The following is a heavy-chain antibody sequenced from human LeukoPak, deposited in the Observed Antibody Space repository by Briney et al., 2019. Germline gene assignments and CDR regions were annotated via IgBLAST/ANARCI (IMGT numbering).Heavy chain of an antibody. CDR1: GYTFTSYD. Sequence: GASVKVSCKASGYTFTSYDINWVRQATGQGLEWMGWMNPNSGNTGYAQKFQGRVTITRNTSISTAYMELSSLRSDDTAVYYCARGGVQLWSRNAFDIWGQGTMVTVSS. CDR2: MNPNSGNT. CDR3: ARGGVQLWSRNAFDI. J-gene: IGHJ3*02. D-gene: IGHD5-18*01. V-gene: IGHV1-8*03.